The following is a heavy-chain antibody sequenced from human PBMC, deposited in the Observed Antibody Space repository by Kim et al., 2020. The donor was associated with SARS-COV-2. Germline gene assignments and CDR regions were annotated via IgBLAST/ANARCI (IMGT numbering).Heavy chain of an antibody. V-gene: IGHV4-59*08. CDR3: ARWHNGCDS. CDR1: GGSVSGYH. D-gene: IGHD2-21*01. Sequence: SETLSLTCTVSGGSVSGYHWSWIRQTPGKGLEYIASIHFSGSPTYNPSLKSRVTISVDTSKNQFSLRLSSVTATDTAVYYCARWHNGCDSWGQGTLVTVSS. J-gene: IGHJ5*01. CDR2: IHFSGSP.